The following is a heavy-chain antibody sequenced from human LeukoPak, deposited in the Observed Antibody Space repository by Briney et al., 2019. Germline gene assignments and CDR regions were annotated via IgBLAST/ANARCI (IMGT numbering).Heavy chain of an antibody. CDR3: ANTMVRGAYGVY. D-gene: IGHD3-10*01. V-gene: IGHV3-21*01. J-gene: IGHJ4*02. Sequence: GGSPRLSCAASGFTFSSYSMNWVRQAPGKGLEWVSSISSSSSYIYYADSVKGRFTISRDNAKNSLYLQMNSLRAEDTAVYYCANTMVRGAYGVYWGQGTLVTVSS. CDR2: ISSSSSYI. CDR1: GFTFSSYS.